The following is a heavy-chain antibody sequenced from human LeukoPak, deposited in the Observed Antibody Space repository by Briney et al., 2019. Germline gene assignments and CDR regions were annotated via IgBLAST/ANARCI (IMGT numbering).Heavy chain of an antibody. D-gene: IGHD6-19*01. J-gene: IGHJ4*02. Sequence: GASLQISCKGTGYSFSDHWIGWVRPPPGKGLEWMGIIYPGNSETRYSPSFQGQVTISADKSISTAYLQWSNLKASDTAMYFCAWDSGGYPDFWGQGTLVTVTS. V-gene: IGHV5-51*01. CDR2: IYPGNSET. CDR3: AWDSGGYPDF. CDR1: GYSFSDHW.